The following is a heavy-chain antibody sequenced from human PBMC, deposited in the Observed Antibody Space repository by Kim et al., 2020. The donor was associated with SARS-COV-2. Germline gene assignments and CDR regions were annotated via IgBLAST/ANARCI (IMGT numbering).Heavy chain of an antibody. V-gene: IGHV3-33*08. Sequence: GGSLRLSCAASGFTFSSYGMHWVRQAPGKGLEWVAVIWYDGSNKYYADSVKGRFTISRDNSKNTLYLQMNSLRAEDTAVYYCARDRVRGTAMPKGARSRMDVWGQGTTVTVSS. J-gene: IGHJ6*02. CDR2: IWYDGSNK. CDR3: ARDRVRGTAMPKGARSRMDV. CDR1: GFTFSSYG. D-gene: IGHD5-18*01.